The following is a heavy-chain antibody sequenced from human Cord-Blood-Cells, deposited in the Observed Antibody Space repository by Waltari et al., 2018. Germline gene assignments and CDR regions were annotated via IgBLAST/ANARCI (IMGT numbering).Heavy chain of an antibody. J-gene: IGHJ4*02. V-gene: IGHV4-39*01. Sequence: QLQLQESGPGLVKPSETLSLTCTVSVGSISSSSYYWGWIRQPPGKGLEWIGSIYYSGSTYYDPSLKSRVTISVDTSKNQFSLKLSSVTAADTAVYYCARKLNSSSSLYYFDYWGQGTLVTVSS. CDR3: ARKLNSSSSLYYFDY. D-gene: IGHD6-6*01. CDR2: IYYSGST. CDR1: VGSISSSSYY.